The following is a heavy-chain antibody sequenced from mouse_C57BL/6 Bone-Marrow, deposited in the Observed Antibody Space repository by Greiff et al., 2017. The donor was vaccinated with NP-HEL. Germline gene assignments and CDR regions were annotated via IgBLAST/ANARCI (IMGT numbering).Heavy chain of an antibody. CDR3: AREGNYYFDY. CDR2: IYPGGGYT. D-gene: IGHD2-1*01. J-gene: IGHJ2*01. Sequence: QVQLKESGAELVRPGTSVKMSCKASGYTFTNYWIGWAKQRPGHGLEWIGDIYPGGGYTNYNEKFKGKATLTADKSSSTAYMQFSSLTSEDSAIYYWAREGNYYFDYWGQGTTLTVSS. CDR1: GYTFTNYW. V-gene: IGHV1-63*01.